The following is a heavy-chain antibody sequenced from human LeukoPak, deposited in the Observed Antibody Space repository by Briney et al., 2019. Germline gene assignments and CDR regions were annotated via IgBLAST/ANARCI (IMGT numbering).Heavy chain of an antibody. Sequence: SETLSLTCTVSGGSISSSSYYWGWIRQPPGKGLEWIGSIYYSGSTYYNPSLKSRVTISVDTSKNQFSLKLSSVTAADTAVYYCARAPGIAAAGISWFDPWGQGTLVTVSS. J-gene: IGHJ5*02. CDR1: GGSISSSSYY. D-gene: IGHD6-13*01. V-gene: IGHV4-39*07. CDR3: ARAPGIAAAGISWFDP. CDR2: IYYSGST.